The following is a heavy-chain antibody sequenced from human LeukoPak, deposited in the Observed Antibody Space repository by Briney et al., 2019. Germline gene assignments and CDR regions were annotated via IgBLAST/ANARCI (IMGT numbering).Heavy chain of an antibody. Sequence: SGGSLRLSCAASGFTFSSYAMSWVRQAPGKGLEWVSAISGSGGSTYYADSVKGRFTISRDNSKNTLYLQMNSLRAEDTAVYYCAKDLITLGYCSGGSCGGVDYWGQGTLVTVSS. CDR2: ISGSGGST. D-gene: IGHD2-15*01. V-gene: IGHV3-23*01. J-gene: IGHJ4*02. CDR1: GFTFSSYA. CDR3: AKDLITLGYCSGGSCGGVDY.